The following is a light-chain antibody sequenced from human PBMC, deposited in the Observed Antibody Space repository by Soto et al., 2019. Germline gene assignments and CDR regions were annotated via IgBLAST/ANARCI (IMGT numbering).Light chain of an antibody. CDR1: QSVRSSY. J-gene: IGKJ4*01. Sequence: EIVLAQSPGTVSLSPGGRATLSCRASQSVRSSYLAWYQQRPGQAPRLLIFGASFRATGIPGRFSGSGSGTDFTLTISRLEPEDFDVYYCQHYGSPLTFGAGP. CDR3: QHYGSPLT. CDR2: GAS. V-gene: IGKV3-20*01.